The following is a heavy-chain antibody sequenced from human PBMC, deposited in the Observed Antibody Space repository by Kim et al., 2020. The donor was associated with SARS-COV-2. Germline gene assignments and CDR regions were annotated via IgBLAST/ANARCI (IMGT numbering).Heavy chain of an antibody. CDR3: ARGRREGGTAYNLFDP. D-gene: IGHD3-16*01. CDR2: MGVGGDT. CDR1: GFTFSSYD. Sequence: GGSLRLSCAASGFTFSSYDMHWVRQTTGKGLEWVSTMGVGGDTYYPGSVTGRITISRENAKNSLHLQMNSLRDGDTAVYYCARGRREGGTAYNLFDPWGQGALVIVSS. V-gene: IGHV3-13*01. J-gene: IGHJ5*02.